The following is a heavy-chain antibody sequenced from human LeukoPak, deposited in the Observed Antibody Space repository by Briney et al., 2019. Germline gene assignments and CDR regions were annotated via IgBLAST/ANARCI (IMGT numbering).Heavy chain of an antibody. D-gene: IGHD3-16*01. CDR1: GVSITTHY. CDR2: ISYSGST. CDR3: ARGERPGCDF. V-gene: IGHV4-59*11. Sequence: NASETLSLTCTVSGVSITTHYWSWIRQPPGKGLEWLGYISYSGSTSYNPSLKSRVTISMDTSKNQFSLKLNSVTAADTAVYYCARGERPGCDFWGLGTLVTVSS. J-gene: IGHJ4*02.